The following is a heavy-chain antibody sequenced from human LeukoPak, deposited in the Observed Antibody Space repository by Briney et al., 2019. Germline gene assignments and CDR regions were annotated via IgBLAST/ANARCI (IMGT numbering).Heavy chain of an antibody. D-gene: IGHD1-26*01. CDR3: ARSPRRGGSYPKVSLSFDY. V-gene: IGHV3-48*03. J-gene: IGHJ4*02. Sequence: PGGSLRLSCATSGFIFSTYETNWVRQAPGKGLEWVAHISRSGTALYYADSVKGRFTISRDNARNSLDLQMNSLRAEDTAVYYCARSPRRGGSYPKVSLSFDYWGQGTLVTVSS. CDR1: GFIFSTYE. CDR2: ISRSGTAL.